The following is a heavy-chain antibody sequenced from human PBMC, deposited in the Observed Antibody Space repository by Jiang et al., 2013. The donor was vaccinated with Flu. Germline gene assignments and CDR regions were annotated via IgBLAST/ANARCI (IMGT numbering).Heavy chain of an antibody. CDR1: GGSVSSGSYY. CDR3: ARDNTVTTTFYYFDY. D-gene: IGHD4-17*01. V-gene: IGHV4-61*01. J-gene: IGHJ4*02. Sequence: SLTCTVSGGSVSSGSYYWSWIRQPPGKGLEWIGYIYYSGSTNYNPSLKSRVTISVDTSKNQFSLKLSSVTAADTAVYYCARDNTVTTTFYYFDYWGQGTLVTVSS. CDR2: IYYSGST.